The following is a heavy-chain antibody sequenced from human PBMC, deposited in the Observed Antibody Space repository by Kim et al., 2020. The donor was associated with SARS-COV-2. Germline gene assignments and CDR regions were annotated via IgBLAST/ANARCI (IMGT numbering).Heavy chain of an antibody. Sequence: ADSGKGRFTVSRDDGKNSVFLQMNSLRDEYTALYYCARRMALSAMDYWGQGTLVTVSS. CDR3: ARRMALSAMDY. D-gene: IGHD2-8*01. V-gene: IGHV3-48*02. J-gene: IGHJ4*02.